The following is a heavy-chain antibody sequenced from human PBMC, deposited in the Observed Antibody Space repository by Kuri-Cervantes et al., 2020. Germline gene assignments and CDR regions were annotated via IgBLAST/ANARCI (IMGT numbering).Heavy chain of an antibody. V-gene: IGHV3-74*01. CDR3: AREVVVVPAASWDYYYYYGMDV. J-gene: IGHJ6*02. CDR1: GFTFDDYA. D-gene: IGHD2-2*01. CDR2: INSDGSST. Sequence: ETLSLTCAASGFTFDDYAMHWVRQAPGKGLVWVSRINSDGSSTSYADSVKGRFTISRDNAKNTLYLQMNSLRAEDTAVYYCAREVVVVPAASWDYYYYYGMDVWGQGTTVTVSS.